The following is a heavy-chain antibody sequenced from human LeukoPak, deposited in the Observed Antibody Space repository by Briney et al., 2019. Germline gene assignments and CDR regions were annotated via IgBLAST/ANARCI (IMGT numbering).Heavy chain of an antibody. CDR2: INXAXSXT. D-gene: IGHD1-26*01. V-gene: IGHV3-74*01. CDR1: XXTFXXXX. J-gene: IGHJ4*02. CDR3: ATVSGSYDFDS. Sequence: GGSLRLSCAXSXXTFXXXXXXXXXXXXXXXXXWXXRINXAXSXTSYAXSVRXRXTISRDNAKNMLYLQMNSLRAEXTAVYYCATVSGSYDFDSWGQGTLVAVSS.